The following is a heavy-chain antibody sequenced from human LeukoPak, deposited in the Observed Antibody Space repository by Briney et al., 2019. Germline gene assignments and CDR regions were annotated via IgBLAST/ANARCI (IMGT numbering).Heavy chain of an antibody. D-gene: IGHD3-10*01. CDR2: VKLDGSEK. V-gene: IGHV3-7*01. Sequence: GGSLRLSCAASGFTFSSAWMTWVRQAPGKGLEWVANVKLDGSEKYDVDSVKGRFTIFRDNAKNSLFLQMNRLRVEDTAVYYCARHYYHALDVWGQGTTVTVSS. J-gene: IGHJ6*02. CDR3: ARHYYHALDV. CDR1: GFTFSSAW.